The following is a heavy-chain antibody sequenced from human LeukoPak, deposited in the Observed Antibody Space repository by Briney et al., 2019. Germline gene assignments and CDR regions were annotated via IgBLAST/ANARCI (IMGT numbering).Heavy chain of an antibody. V-gene: IGHV1-58*01. D-gene: IGHD3-22*01. CDR2: IIVGSGNT. CDR1: GFTFTSSA. CDR3: AAGLGDTSGYYYVFGLS. Sequence: ASVKFSCKASGFTFTSSAVQWVRQARGQRLEWIGWIIVGSGNTNYAQKFQERVTITRDMSTSTAYMELSSLRSEDTAVYYCAAGLGDTSGYYYVFGLSWGQGTLVTVSS. J-gene: IGHJ4*02.